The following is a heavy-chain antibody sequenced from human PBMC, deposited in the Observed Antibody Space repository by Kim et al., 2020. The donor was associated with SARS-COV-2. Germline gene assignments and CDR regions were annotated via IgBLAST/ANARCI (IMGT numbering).Heavy chain of an antibody. CDR2: IIPILGIA. CDR1: GGTFSSYA. V-gene: IGHV1-69*04. J-gene: IGHJ4*02. CDR3: ARGGYSGYDELVLHY. Sequence: SVKVSCKASGGTFSSYAISWVRQAPGQGLEWMGRIIPILGIANYAQKFQGRVTITADKSTSTAYMELSSLRSEDTAVYYCARGGYSGYDELVLHYWGQGTLVTVSS. D-gene: IGHD5-12*01.